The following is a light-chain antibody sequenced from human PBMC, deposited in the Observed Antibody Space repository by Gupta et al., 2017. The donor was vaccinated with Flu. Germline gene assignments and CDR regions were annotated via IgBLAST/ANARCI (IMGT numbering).Light chain of an antibody. CDR1: QSVSSY. J-gene: IGKJ4*01. Sequence: DIQMTQYPSSLSASVGDTITLSCRASQSVSSYLNWYQQKPGKAPRLLIYAASSLQSGVPSRFSGSGAVTDFTLTISSLQPEDFATYYCQQTYTDPPSITFGGGTKVEI. CDR2: AAS. V-gene: IGKV1-39*01. CDR3: QQTYTDPPSIT.